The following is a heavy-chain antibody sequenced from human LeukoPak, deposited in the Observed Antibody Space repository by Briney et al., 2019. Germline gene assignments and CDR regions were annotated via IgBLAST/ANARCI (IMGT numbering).Heavy chain of an antibody. Sequence: GGSLRLSCAASGFTFSSYGMHWVRQSAGKGLEWVTFIRYDGGNKYYADSVKGRFTISRDNAKNSLYLQMNSLRAEDTAVYYCAELGITMIGGVWGKGTTVTISS. CDR2: IRYDGGNK. V-gene: IGHV3-30*02. CDR1: GFTFSSYG. D-gene: IGHD3-10*02. J-gene: IGHJ6*04. CDR3: AELGITMIGGV.